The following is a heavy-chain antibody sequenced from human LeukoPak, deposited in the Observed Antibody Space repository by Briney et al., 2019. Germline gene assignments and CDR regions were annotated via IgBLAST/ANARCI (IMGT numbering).Heavy chain of an antibody. D-gene: IGHD3-22*01. CDR2: ISGSGGST. CDR1: GFTFSSYA. V-gene: IGHV3-23*01. Sequence: PGGSLRLSCAASGFTFSSYAMSWVRQAPGKGLEWVSAISGSGGSTYYADSVKGRLTISRDNSKNTLYLQMNSLRAEDTAVYYCAKDPFLTYYYDSSGYLFNWGQGTMVTVSS. J-gene: IGHJ3*01. CDR3: AKDPFLTYYYDSSGYLFN.